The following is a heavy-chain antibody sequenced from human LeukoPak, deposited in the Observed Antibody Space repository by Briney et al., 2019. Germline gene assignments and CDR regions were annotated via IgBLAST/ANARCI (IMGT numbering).Heavy chain of an antibody. Sequence: ASVKVSCKASGYTFTGYYMHWVRQAPGQGLEWMGWTNPNSGGTNYAQKFQARVTMTRDTSISTAYMELTRLRSDDTAVYYCAREERYFDSSGYYFQHWGQGTLVTVSS. D-gene: IGHD3-22*01. J-gene: IGHJ1*01. CDR3: AREERYFDSSGYYFQH. CDR2: TNPNSGGT. V-gene: IGHV1-2*02. CDR1: GYTFTGYY.